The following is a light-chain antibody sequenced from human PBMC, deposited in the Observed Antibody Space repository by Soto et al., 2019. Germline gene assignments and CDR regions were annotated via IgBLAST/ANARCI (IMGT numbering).Light chain of an antibody. V-gene: IGKV1-39*01. Sequence: DIQMTQSPSSLSASVEDRVIITCRASQSISNHLNWYQQKPGKAPKLLIFAASSLQSGVPSRFSGSRSGPDFTLTISSLQPEDFATYYCQQCHSAPWTFGQGTTVEI. CDR3: QQCHSAPWT. CDR1: QSISNH. J-gene: IGKJ1*01. CDR2: AAS.